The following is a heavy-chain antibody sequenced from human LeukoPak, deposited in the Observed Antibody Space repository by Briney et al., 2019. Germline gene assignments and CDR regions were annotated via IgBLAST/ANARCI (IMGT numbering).Heavy chain of an antibody. Sequence: RASVKVSCKASGGTFSSYAISWVRQAPGHGLEWMGGIIPIFGTANYAQKFQGRVTITADESTSTAYMELSSLRSEDTAVYYCARGEDIVVVPAASPFDYWGQGTLVTVSS. V-gene: IGHV1-69*13. CDR2: IIPIFGTA. CDR3: ARGEDIVVVPAASPFDY. D-gene: IGHD2-2*01. CDR1: GGTFSSYA. J-gene: IGHJ4*02.